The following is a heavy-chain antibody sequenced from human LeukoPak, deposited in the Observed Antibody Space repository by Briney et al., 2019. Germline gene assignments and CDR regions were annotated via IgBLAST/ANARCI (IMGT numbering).Heavy chain of an antibody. Sequence: PSETLSLTCTVSGGSISSSSYYWGWIRQPPGKGLEWIGNIYYSGSTYYNPSLKSRVTISVDTSKNQFSLKLTSETAADTAVYYCARNPSLHIVVVTAIEYWGQGTLVTVSS. V-gene: IGHV4-39*01. CDR3: ARNPSLHIVVVTAIEY. D-gene: IGHD2-21*02. J-gene: IGHJ4*02. CDR2: IYYSGST. CDR1: GGSISSSSYY.